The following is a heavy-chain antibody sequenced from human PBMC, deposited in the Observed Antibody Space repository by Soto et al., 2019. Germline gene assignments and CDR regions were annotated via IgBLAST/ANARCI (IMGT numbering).Heavy chain of an antibody. D-gene: IGHD6-6*01. CDR2: ISYDGSNK. V-gene: IGHV3-30*18. CDR1: EVKIRDYG. CDR3: SKDYSSSPGDNGPGP. J-gene: IGHJ5*02. Sequence: AASEVKIRDYGGGWISKKQGKGLEWVAVISYDGSNKYYADSVKGRFTISRDNSKNTLYLQMNSLRAEDTAVYYCSKDYSSSPGDNGPGPSGQGTFVSVSS.